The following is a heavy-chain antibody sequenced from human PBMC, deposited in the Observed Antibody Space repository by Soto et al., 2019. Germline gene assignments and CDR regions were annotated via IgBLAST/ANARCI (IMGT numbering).Heavy chain of an antibody. CDR1: GFTFSSYG. CDR3: AGAPDIVLVPAAIAPRYYYYGMDV. D-gene: IGHD2-2*01. Sequence: GGSLRLSCAASGFTFSSYGMHWVRQAPGKGLEWVAVIWYDGSNKYYADSVKGRFTISRDNSKNTLYLQMNSLRAEDTAVYYCAGAPDIVLVPAAIAPRYYYYGMDVWGQGTTVTVSS. V-gene: IGHV3-33*01. J-gene: IGHJ6*02. CDR2: IWYDGSNK.